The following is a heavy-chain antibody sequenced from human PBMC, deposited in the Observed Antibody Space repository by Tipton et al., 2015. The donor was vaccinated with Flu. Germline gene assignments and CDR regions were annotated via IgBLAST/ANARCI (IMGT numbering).Heavy chain of an antibody. J-gene: IGHJ5*02. Sequence: SLRLSCAASGFTVSSNYMSWVRQAPGKGLQWVSVIYAGGSTFYTDSVKGRVTISRDNSKNTLYLQLNSMRAEDTAVYYCARQVESATDWFVPWGQGILVTVSS. CDR1: GFTVSSNY. CDR3: ARQVESATDWFVP. D-gene: IGHD2-15*01. CDR2: IYAGGST. V-gene: IGHV3-53*01.